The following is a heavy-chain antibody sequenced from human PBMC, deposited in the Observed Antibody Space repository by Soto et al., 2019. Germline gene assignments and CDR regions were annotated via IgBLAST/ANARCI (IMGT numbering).Heavy chain of an antibody. J-gene: IGHJ3*02. D-gene: IGHD3-3*01. CDR1: GYSFATYW. Sequence: PGESLKISCEGSGYSFATYWLAWVRQMPGKGLEYMGIIFPGDSDTRYSPSFQGQVTISADKSISTAYLPWTSLKSSDTAIYYCAREAVSTPRLEDHFDIWGQGTMVSGSS. CDR2: IFPGDSDT. CDR3: AREAVSTPRLEDHFDI. V-gene: IGHV5-51*01.